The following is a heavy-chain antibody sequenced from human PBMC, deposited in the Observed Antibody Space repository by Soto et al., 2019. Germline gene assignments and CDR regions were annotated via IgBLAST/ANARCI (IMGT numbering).Heavy chain of an antibody. CDR3: ASSYSSSWYRYYYYGMDV. CDR1: GGTFSSYT. J-gene: IGHJ6*02. Sequence: ASVKVSCKASGGTFSSYTISWVRQATGQGLEWMGWMNPNSGNTSYAQKFQGRVTMTRNTSISTAYMELSSLRSEDTAVYYCASSYSSSWYRYYYYGMDVWGQGTTVTVSS. V-gene: IGHV1-8*02. CDR2: MNPNSGNT. D-gene: IGHD6-13*01.